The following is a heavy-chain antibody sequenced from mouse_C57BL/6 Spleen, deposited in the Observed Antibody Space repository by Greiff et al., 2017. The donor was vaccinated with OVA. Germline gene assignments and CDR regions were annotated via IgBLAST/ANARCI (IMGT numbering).Heavy chain of an antibody. J-gene: IGHJ1*03. CDR1: GYSFTSYY. CDR2: IYPGSGNP. Sequence: QVHVKQSGPELVKPGASVKISCKASGYSFTSYYIHWVKQRPGQGLEWIGWIYPGSGNPKYNEKFKGKATLTADTSSSTAYRQLSSLTSEDSAVYYCARAYGDFDVWGTGTTVTVSS. CDR3: ARAYGDFDV. V-gene: IGHV1-66*01.